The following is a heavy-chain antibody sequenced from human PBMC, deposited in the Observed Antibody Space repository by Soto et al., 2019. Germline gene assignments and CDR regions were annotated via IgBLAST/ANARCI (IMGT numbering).Heavy chain of an antibody. D-gene: IGHD3-3*01. CDR1: GYTFTGYY. CDR2: INPNSGGT. J-gene: IGHJ4*02. CDR3: ARTTAYYDFWSGRLFDY. Sequence: ASVKVSCKASGYTFTGYYMQWVRQAPGQGLEWMGWINPNSGGTNYAQKFQGRVTMTRDTSISTAYMELSRLRSDDTAVYYCARTTAYYDFWSGRLFDYWGQGTLVTVYS. V-gene: IGHV1-2*02.